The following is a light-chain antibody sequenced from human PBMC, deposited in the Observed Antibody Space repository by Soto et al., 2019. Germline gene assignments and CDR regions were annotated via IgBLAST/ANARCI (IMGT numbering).Light chain of an antibody. Sequence: DIQMTQSPSSLSASVGDRVTITCRTSQSVSIYVNWYQQKPGKAPILLIYASSSLQSGVPSRFSCSGSGTDFSLTISSLEPEDFAFYYCQQSYSSPPITFGQGTRRDIK. CDR3: QQSYSSPPIT. CDR2: ASS. V-gene: IGKV1-39*01. J-gene: IGKJ5*01. CDR1: QSVSIY.